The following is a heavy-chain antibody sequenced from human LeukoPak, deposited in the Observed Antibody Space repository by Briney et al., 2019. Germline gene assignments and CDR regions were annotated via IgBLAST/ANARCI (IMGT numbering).Heavy chain of an antibody. Sequence: SETLSLTCSVSGGSINSYYWSWIRQPPGKGLEWIGEINHSGSTNYNPSLKSRVTISVDTSKNQFSLKLSSVTAADTAVYYCARLGDCSGGSCYLWFDPWGQGTLVTVSS. CDR1: GGSINSYY. CDR3: ARLGDCSGGSCYLWFDP. CDR2: INHSGST. V-gene: IGHV4-34*01. J-gene: IGHJ5*02. D-gene: IGHD2-15*01.